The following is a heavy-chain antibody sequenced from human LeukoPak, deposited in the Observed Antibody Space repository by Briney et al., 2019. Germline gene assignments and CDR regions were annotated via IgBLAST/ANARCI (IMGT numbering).Heavy chain of an antibody. CDR1: GGSISSSSYY. D-gene: IGHD3-10*01. CDR2: IYYSGTS. V-gene: IGHV4-39*07. Sequence: SETLSLTCTVSGGSISSSSYYWGWIRQSPGKGLEWIGSIYYSGTSYYNPSLKSRVTISLDTSKNQFSLKLSSVTAADTAVYYCASSGSGSYYNFDYWGQGTLVTVSS. CDR3: ASSGSGSYYNFDY. J-gene: IGHJ4*02.